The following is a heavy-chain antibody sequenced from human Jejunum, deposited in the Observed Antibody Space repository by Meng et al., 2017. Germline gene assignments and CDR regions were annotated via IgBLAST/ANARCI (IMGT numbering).Heavy chain of an antibody. CDR2: ISYSGST. CDR3: ARLANSSPDY. V-gene: IGHV4-39*01. J-gene: IGHJ4*02. Sequence: QLQLQESGAGLVKASETLSLTCTVSGGSISGSYDYWGWIRQPPGKGLDWTGTISYSGSTYYNPSLTSRVTISMDTSKNQFSLKLSSVTAADTSVYYCARLANSSPDYWGRGTLVTVSS. D-gene: IGHD6-13*01. CDR1: GGSISGSYDY.